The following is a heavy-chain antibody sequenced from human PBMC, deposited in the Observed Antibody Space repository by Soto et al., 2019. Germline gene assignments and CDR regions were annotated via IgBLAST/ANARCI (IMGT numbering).Heavy chain of an antibody. CDR2: IYPGDSDT. J-gene: IGHJ3*02. D-gene: IGHD5-18*01. V-gene: IGHV5-51*01. CDR1: GYSFTSYW. CDR3: ARIQGWIQLWLLNAFDI. Sequence: ESLKISWKGSGYSFTSYWIGWVRQMPGKGLEWMGIIYPGDSDTRYSPSFQGQVTISADKSISTAYLQWSSLKASDTAMYYCARIQGWIQLWLLNAFDIWGQGTMVTVSS.